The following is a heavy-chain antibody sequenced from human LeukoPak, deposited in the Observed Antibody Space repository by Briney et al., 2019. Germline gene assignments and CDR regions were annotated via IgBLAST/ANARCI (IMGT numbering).Heavy chain of an antibody. J-gene: IGHJ4*02. CDR1: GYTFTGYY. CDR2: INPNSGGT. D-gene: IGHD5-18*01. CDR3: AREMDTAMDQAIY. Sequence: VASVKVSCKASGYTFTGYYMHWVRQAPGKGLEGMGWINPNSGGTNYAQKFQGRVTMTRDTSISTAYMELSRLRSDDTAVYYCAREMDTAMDQAIYWGQGTLVTVSS. V-gene: IGHV1-2*02.